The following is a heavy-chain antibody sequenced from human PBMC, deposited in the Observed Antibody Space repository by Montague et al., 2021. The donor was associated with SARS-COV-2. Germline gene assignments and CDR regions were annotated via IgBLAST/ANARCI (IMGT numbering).Heavy chain of an antibody. Sequence: SETLSLTCTVSGGSITSSRYYWGWLRQPPDKGLEWIGNISYSGSTYYNPSLKSRVTISVDTSKYQFSLKLSSVTAADTAVYYCVSLWKYGSDSHHAPCDYYNYCVDVWGQGTTVTVSS. CDR2: ISYSGST. V-gene: IGHV4-39*01. J-gene: IGHJ6*02. CDR3: VSLWKYGSDSHHAPCDYYNYCVDV. CDR1: GGSITSSRYY. D-gene: IGHD3-10*01.